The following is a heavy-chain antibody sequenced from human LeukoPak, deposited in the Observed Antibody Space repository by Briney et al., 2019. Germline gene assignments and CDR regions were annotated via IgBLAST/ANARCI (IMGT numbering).Heavy chain of an antibody. J-gene: IGHJ4*02. D-gene: IGHD3-10*01. CDR2: IKTKAEGEST. V-gene: IGHV3-15*07. CDR3: FFGSERASVY. CDR1: GFTFSNAW. Sequence: PGGSLRLSCAASGFTFSNAWMNWVRQAPGKGLEWVGRIKTKAEGESTDYRAPVKGRFTISRDDSKNTVYLQMNSLKTEDTAVYFCFFGSERASVYWGPGTLVTVSS.